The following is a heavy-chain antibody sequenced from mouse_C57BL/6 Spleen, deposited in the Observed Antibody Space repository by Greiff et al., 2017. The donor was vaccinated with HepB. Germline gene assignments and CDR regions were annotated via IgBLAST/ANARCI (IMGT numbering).Heavy chain of an antibody. CDR3: VRGWLLPYYAMDY. J-gene: IGHJ4*01. CDR1: GFTFTDYY. V-gene: IGHV7-3*01. CDR2: IRNKANGYTT. Sequence: EVKLMESGGGLVQPGGSLSLSCAASGFTFTDYYMSWVRQPPGKALEWLGFIRNKANGYTTEYSASVKGRFTISRDNSQSILYLQMNALRAEDSATYYCVRGWLLPYYAMDYWGQGTSVTVSS. D-gene: IGHD2-3*01.